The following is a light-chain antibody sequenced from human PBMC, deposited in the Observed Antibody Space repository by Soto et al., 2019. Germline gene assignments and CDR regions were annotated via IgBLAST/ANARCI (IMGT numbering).Light chain of an antibody. CDR1: SSDVGTYNY. CDR3: CSYAGSPWV. Sequence: QSVLTQPRSVSGSPGQSVTISCTGTSSDVGTYNYVSWYQQHPGKAPKRIIYDVINRPSGVPDRFSGSKSGNTASLTISGIQAEDEADYYCCSYAGSPWVFGGGTKLTVL. CDR2: DVI. J-gene: IGLJ3*02. V-gene: IGLV2-11*01.